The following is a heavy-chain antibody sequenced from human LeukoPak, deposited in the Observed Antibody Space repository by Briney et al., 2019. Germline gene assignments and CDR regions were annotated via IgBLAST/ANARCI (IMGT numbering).Heavy chain of an antibody. Sequence: GGSLRLSCATSGFTFSSYGMHWVRQAPGKGLEWVAVIWFAGNNEYYADSVKGRFTISRDNSKSTLYLQMNSLRVEDTAVYYCARDYYDSSAYYYGYYFDYWGQGTLVTVSS. CDR1: GFTFSSYG. D-gene: IGHD3-22*01. J-gene: IGHJ4*02. CDR2: IWFAGNNE. V-gene: IGHV3-33*01. CDR3: ARDYYDSSAYYYGYYFDY.